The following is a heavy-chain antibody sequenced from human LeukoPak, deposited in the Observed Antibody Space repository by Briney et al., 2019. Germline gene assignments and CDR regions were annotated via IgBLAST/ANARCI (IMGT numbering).Heavy chain of an antibody. CDR2: ISGSGRSI. D-gene: IGHD2/OR15-2a*01. Sequence: PGGSLRLSCAASGFTFSSYAMSWVRQAPGKGLEWVSAISGSGRSINYADSVKGRFTISRDNAKNSLYLQMNSLRAEDTAIYYCTREGDNSTPDYWGQGTLVTVSS. CDR1: GFTFSSYA. V-gene: IGHV3-23*01. CDR3: TREGDNSTPDY. J-gene: IGHJ4*02.